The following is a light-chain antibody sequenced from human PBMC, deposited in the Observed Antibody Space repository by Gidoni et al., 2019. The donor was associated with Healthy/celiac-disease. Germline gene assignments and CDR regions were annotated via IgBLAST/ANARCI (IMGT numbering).Light chain of an antibody. CDR3: QQRSSWPPGFT. CDR1: QPVSSY. CDR2: DAS. Sequence: EIVLTHSPATLSLFPGERATLPCRASQPVSSYLAWYQQKPGQPPRLLIYDASNRPTGVPARFSGSRSGTDFTLTISSREPEDFAVYYCQQRSSWPPGFTFGAGTKVDIK. J-gene: IGKJ3*01. V-gene: IGKV3-11*01.